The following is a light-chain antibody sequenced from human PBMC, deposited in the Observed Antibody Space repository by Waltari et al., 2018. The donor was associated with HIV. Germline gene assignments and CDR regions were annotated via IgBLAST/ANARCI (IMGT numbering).Light chain of an antibody. CDR2: EAS. J-gene: IGKJ1*01. V-gene: IGKV1-5*03. Sequence: DIQMTQSPSTLSASVGDRVTIPCRASQNISDWLAWFQQKPGKAPKPLIYEASNLQSGVPSRFSGSGSGTEFTLTISSLQPDDFATYYCQQYDTYPWTFGQGTEVEIK. CDR3: QQYDTYPWT. CDR1: QNISDW.